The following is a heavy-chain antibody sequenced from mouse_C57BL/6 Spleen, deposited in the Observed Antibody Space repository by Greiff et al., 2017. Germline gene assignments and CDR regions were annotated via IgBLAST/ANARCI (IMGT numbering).Heavy chain of an antibody. Sequence: QVQLQQSGAELVKPGASVKISCKASGYAFSSYWMNWVKQRPGKGLEWIGQIYPGDGDTNYNGKFKGKATLTADKSSSTAYMQLSSLTSEDAAVYFCARSGYLLGAMDYWGQGTSVTVSS. D-gene: IGHD2-1*01. V-gene: IGHV1-80*01. J-gene: IGHJ4*01. CDR3: ARSGYLLGAMDY. CDR2: IYPGDGDT. CDR1: GYAFSSYW.